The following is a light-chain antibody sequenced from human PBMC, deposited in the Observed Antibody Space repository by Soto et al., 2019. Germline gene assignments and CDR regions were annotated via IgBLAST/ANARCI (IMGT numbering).Light chain of an antibody. Sequence: DVVMTQSPLSLPVTLGQPASISCRSSQGLVYSDGNTFLNWFQQRPGQSPRRLIYQVSNRDAGVSDRFSGSASGTDFALKISGVEAEDVGVYYCVQGTHWPWTFGQGTKVEIK. J-gene: IGKJ1*01. CDR2: QVS. CDR1: QGLVYSDGNTF. CDR3: VQGTHWPWT. V-gene: IGKV2-30*01.